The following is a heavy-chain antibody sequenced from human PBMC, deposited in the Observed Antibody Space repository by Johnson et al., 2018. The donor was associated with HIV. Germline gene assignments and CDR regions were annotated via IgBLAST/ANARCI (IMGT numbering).Heavy chain of an antibody. Sequence: QVQLVESGGGVVQPGGSLRLSCAASGFTFSSYAMHWVRQAPGKGLEWVAVISYDGSNKYYADSVKGRFTISRDNSKNTLYLQMNSLRAEDTAVYYCARAHYGSGSLDIWGQGTMVTVSS. D-gene: IGHD3-10*01. J-gene: IGHJ3*02. V-gene: IGHV3-30-3*01. CDR1: GFTFSSYA. CDR2: ISYDGSNK. CDR3: ARAHYGSGSLDI.